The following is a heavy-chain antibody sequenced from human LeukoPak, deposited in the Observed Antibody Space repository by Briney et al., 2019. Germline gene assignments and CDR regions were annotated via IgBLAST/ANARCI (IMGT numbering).Heavy chain of an antibody. CDR1: GFAVSTNF. J-gene: IGHJ3*02. D-gene: IGHD3-3*01. Sequence: GGSLRLSCAVSGFAVSTNFMSWVRQAPGKGLECVSLIYTGGSTYSADSVKGRFTISRDNSKNTLYLQLHSLRAEDTAVYYCARVHDFWSGSRRDDALDIWGQGTLVTVSS. CDR2: IYTGGST. V-gene: IGHV3-53*01. CDR3: ARVHDFWSGSRRDDALDI.